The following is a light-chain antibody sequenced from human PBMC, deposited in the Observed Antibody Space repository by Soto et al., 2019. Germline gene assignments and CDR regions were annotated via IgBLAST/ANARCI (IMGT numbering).Light chain of an antibody. Sequence: EIVLTQSPGTLSLSPGERATLSCRASQSVSNNYLAWYQQKPGQAPRLLIYGASTRATDIPARFSGSGSGTEFTLTISSLQSEDFAVYYCQQYIRWPLTFGGGTKVDIK. J-gene: IGKJ4*01. CDR3: QQYIRWPLT. CDR1: QSVSNN. CDR2: GAS. V-gene: IGKV3-15*01.